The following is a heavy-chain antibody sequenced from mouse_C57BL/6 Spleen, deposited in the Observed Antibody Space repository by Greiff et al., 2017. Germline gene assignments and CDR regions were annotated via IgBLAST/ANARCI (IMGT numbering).Heavy chain of an antibody. CDR3: ARAQRNYAMDY. V-gene: IGHV1-61*01. Sequence: VQLQQPGAELVRPGSSVKLSCKASGYTFTSYWMDWVKQRPGQGLEWIGNIYPSDSETPSNQKFKDKATLTVDKSSSTAYMQLSSLTSEDSAVYYGARAQRNYAMDYWGQGTSVTVSS. CDR2: IYPSDSET. J-gene: IGHJ4*01. CDR1: GYTFTSYW.